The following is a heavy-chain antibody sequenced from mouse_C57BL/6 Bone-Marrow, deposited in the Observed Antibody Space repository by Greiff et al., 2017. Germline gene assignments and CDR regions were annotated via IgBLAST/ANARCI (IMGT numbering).Heavy chain of an antibody. Sequence: VQLQQSGAELVRPGASVKLSCTASGFNIKDDYMPWVKQRPEQGLEWIGWIDPENGDTEYASKFQGKATITADTSSNIAYLQLSSLTSEDTAVYYCTPYDYDGFAYWGQGTLVTVSA. CDR3: TPYDYDGFAY. J-gene: IGHJ3*01. D-gene: IGHD2-4*01. V-gene: IGHV14-4*01. CDR2: IDPENGDT. CDR1: GFNIKDDY.